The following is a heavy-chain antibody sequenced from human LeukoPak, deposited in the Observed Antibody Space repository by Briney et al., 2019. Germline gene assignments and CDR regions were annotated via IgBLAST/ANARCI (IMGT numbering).Heavy chain of an antibody. D-gene: IGHD4-17*01. CDR2: INPNSGGT. CDR1: GYTFTGFY. Sequence: ASVKVSCKASGYTFTGFYMHWLRQAPGQGLEWMGWINPNSGGTHYAQKFQGRVTMTRDTSISTAYMELTRLRSDDTAVYYCASQVTKSVFYKWGQGTLVTVSS. CDR3: ASQVTKSVFYK. V-gene: IGHV1-2*02. J-gene: IGHJ3*02.